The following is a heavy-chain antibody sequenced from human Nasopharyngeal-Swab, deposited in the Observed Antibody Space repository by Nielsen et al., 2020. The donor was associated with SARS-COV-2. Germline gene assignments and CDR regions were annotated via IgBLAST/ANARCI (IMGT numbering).Heavy chain of an antibody. CDR1: GGSISSSSYY. J-gene: IGHJ6*02. V-gene: IGHV4-39*01. CDR2: IYYSGST. CDR3: ARVVAVAGSIDGMDV. Sequence: SETLSLTCTVSGGSISSSSYYWGWIRQPPGKGLEWIGSIYYSGSTYYNPSLKSRVTISVDTSKNQFSLKLSSVTAADTAVYYCARVVAVAGSIDGMDVWGQGTTVTVSS. D-gene: IGHD6-19*01.